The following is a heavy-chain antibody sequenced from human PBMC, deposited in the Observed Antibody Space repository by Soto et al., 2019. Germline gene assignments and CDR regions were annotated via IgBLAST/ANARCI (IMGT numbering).Heavy chain of an antibody. Sequence: LRLSCAASGFTVSSNYMGWVRQAPGKGLEWVSVIYSGGSTYYADSVKGRFTISRDNSKNTLYLQMNSLRAEDTAVYYCARLVGYYDSSGYPRYWGQGTLVTVSS. V-gene: IGHV3-53*01. CDR3: ARLVGYYDSSGYPRY. D-gene: IGHD3-22*01. J-gene: IGHJ4*02. CDR1: GFTVSSNY. CDR2: IYSGGST.